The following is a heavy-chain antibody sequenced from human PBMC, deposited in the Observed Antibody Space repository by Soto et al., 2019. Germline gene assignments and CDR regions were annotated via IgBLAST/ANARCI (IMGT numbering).Heavy chain of an antibody. CDR2: IIPIFGTA. Sequence: SVKVSCKASGGTFSSYAISWVRQAPGQGLEWMGGIIPIFGTANYAQKFQGRVTITADESTSTAYMELSSLRSEDTAVYYCARSKIELGYCSGGSCYRPYYFDYWGQGTMVTVYS. CDR1: GGTFSSYA. D-gene: IGHD2-15*01. CDR3: ARSKIELGYCSGGSCYRPYYFDY. V-gene: IGHV1-69*13. J-gene: IGHJ4*02.